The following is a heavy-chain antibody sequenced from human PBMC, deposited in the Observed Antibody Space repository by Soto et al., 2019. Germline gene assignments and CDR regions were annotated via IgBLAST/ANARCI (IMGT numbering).Heavy chain of an antibody. J-gene: IGHJ4*02. CDR1: GFTFSSYD. V-gene: IGHV3-13*01. CDR2: IGRAGDT. CDR3: AREYSLAVVLPGY. Sequence: GGSLRLSCVVSGFTFSSYDFHWVRQATGKSLEWVSGIGRAGDTYYADSVKGRFTISRDNSRNTVFLQMDSLRAEDTAVYYCAREYSLAVVLPGYWGQGTLVTVSS. D-gene: IGHD2-15*01.